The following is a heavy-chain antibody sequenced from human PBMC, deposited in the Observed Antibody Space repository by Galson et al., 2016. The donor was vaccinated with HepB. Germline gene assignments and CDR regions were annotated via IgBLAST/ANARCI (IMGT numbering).Heavy chain of an antibody. Sequence: TLSLTCAVYGGSFSGYYWSWIRQPPGKGLEWIGEINHSGSTNYNPSLKSRVTISVDTSKNQFSLKLSSVTAADTAVYYCARGLKYYYGSGSYLNNWFDPWGQGTLVTVSS. CDR3: ARGLKYYYGSGSYLNNWFDP. D-gene: IGHD3-10*01. V-gene: IGHV4-34*01. CDR2: INHSGST. CDR1: GGSFSGYY. J-gene: IGHJ5*02.